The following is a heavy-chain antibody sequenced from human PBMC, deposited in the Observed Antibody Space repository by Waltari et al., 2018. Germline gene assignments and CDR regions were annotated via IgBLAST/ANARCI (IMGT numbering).Heavy chain of an antibody. V-gene: IGHV1-69*01. D-gene: IGHD1-26*01. Sequence: QVQLVQSGAEVRMPGSSVKVSCEASGGTFNTYAVHWVRQAPGQGPEWMGGIIPICDTTIYAQKFQGRVSFTADESTSTADMELTSLRFEDTAMYYWAKNGNIMRGATTFRDALDVWGQGTLVTVSS. CDR1: GGTFNTYA. CDR3: AKNGNIMRGATTFRDALDV. J-gene: IGHJ3*01. CDR2: IIPICDTT.